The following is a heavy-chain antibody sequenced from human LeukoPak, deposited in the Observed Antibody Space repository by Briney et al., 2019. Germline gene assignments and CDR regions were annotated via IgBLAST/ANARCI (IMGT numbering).Heavy chain of an antibody. CDR3: AKGLGGPSDAFDI. J-gene: IGHJ3*02. CDR2: ISWSSGSI. V-gene: IGHV3-9*03. CDR1: GFTFDDYA. Sequence: GRSLRLSCAASGFTFDDYAMHWVRQAPGKGLEWVSGISWSSGSIGYADSVKGRFTISRDNAKNSLYLQMNSLRAEDMALYYCAKGLGGPSDAFDIWGQGTMVTVSS.